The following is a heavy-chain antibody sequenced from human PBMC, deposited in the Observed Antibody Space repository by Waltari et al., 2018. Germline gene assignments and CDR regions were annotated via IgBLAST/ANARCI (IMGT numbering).Heavy chain of an antibody. D-gene: IGHD2-15*01. V-gene: IGHV3-30-3*01. CDR3: ARDGLASGGSCYSCYYYYMDV. Sequence: QVQLVESGGGVVKPGRSLRLSCAASGFTFSSYAMHWVRQAPGKGLEWVAVISYDGSNKYYADSVKGRFTISRDNSKNTLYLQMNSLRAEDTAVYYCARDGLASGGSCYSCYYYYMDVWGKGTTVTVSS. J-gene: IGHJ6*03. CDR2: ISYDGSNK. CDR1: GFTFSSYA.